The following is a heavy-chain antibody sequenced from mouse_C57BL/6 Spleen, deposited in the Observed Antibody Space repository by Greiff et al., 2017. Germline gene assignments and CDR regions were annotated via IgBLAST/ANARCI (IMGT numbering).Heavy chain of an antibody. Sequence: QVQLQQSGAELMKPGASVKLSCKATGYTFTGYWIEWVKQRPGHGLEWIGEILPGSGSTNYNEKFKGKATFTADTSSNTAYMQLSSLTTEDSAIYYCAREGTTVVAFPWYFDVWGTGTTVTVSS. D-gene: IGHD1-1*01. CDR1: GYTFTGYW. CDR3: AREGTTVVAFPWYFDV. CDR2: ILPGSGST. V-gene: IGHV1-9*01. J-gene: IGHJ1*03.